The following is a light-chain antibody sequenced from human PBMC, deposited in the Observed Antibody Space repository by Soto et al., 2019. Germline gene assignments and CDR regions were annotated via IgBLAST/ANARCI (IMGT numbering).Light chain of an antibody. CDR1: QSVRSNY. CDR3: QQYASSPLT. CDR2: GAS. Sequence: EIVLTQSPGTLSLSSGERATLSCRASQSVRSNYLAWYQQKPGQAPRLLIYGASSRAPGIPDRFGGSGSGTDFSLTISRLEPEDFAVYYCQQYASSPLTFGGGTKVEIK. V-gene: IGKV3-20*01. J-gene: IGKJ4*01.